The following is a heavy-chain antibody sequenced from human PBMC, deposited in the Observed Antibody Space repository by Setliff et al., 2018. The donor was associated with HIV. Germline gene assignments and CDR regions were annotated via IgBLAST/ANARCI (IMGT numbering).Heavy chain of an antibody. CDR3: ASGWGATVTLGYNWFDP. CDR2: INPNNGGT. J-gene: IGHJ5*02. CDR1: GYTFTDYY. V-gene: IGHV1-2*06. D-gene: IGHD4-17*01. Sequence: ASVKVSCKASGYTFTDYYMHWVRQAPGQGLEWMGRINPNNGGTNFAQKFQGRVTMTRDTSISTVYMELSRLTSDDTAVYYCASGWGATVTLGYNWFDPWGQGTLVTVSS.